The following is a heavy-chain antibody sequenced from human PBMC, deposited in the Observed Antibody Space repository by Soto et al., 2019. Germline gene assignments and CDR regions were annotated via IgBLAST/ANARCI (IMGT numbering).Heavy chain of an antibody. V-gene: IGHV3-30-3*01. CDR1: GLTFSNYA. J-gene: IGHJ4*02. CDR2: ISYDGTNR. CDR3: ARESSSTVTTGGGGSAKDY. Sequence: QVHQVESGGGVVQPGRSLRLSCAASGLTFSNYAMHWVRQAPGKGLEWVAFISYDGTNRCYPDSVKGRFTISRDNSKNTVYLQMNSLKTEDTAVYYCARESSSTVTTGGGGSAKDYWGQGTLVTVSS. D-gene: IGHD4-17*01.